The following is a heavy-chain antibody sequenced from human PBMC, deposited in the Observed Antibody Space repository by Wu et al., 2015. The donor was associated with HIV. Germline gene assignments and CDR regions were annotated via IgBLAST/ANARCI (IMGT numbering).Heavy chain of an antibody. J-gene: IGHJ4*02. Sequence: QVQLVQSESEVKKPGASMKISCKASGYSFPHHGINWVRQAPGQGLEWMGWISVSNGETHYAQKFQGRVTMTTDTSTSTAYMEVRSLRPDDTAVYYCARVTIFGVVSDFDYWGQGTLVTVSS. CDR3: ARVTIFGVVSDFDY. D-gene: IGHD3-3*01. V-gene: IGHV1-18*01. CDR1: GYSFPHHG. CDR2: ISVSNGET.